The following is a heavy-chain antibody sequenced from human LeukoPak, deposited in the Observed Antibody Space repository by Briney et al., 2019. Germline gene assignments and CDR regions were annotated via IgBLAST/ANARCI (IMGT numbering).Heavy chain of an antibody. Sequence: ASVKVSCKASGNIFTSSYTHWVRQAPGQGLEWMGVINPSDGTRNYAQKFQGRVTMTRDMSTSTVYMDLSSLRSEDTAVYYCAREQGSTGYFEYWGQGTLVTVSS. CDR3: AREQGSTGYFEY. CDR1: GNIFTSSY. D-gene: IGHD2-2*01. V-gene: IGHV1-46*01. CDR2: INPSDGTR. J-gene: IGHJ4*02.